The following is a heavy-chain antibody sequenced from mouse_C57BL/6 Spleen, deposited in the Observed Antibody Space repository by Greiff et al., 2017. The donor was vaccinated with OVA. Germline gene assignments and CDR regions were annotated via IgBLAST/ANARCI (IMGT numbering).Heavy chain of an antibody. CDR1: GYTFTDYY. J-gene: IGHJ4*01. CDR2: IYPGSGNT. Sequence: VKLMESGAELVRPGASVKLSCKASGYTFTDYYINWVKQRPGQGLEWIARIYPGSGNTYYNEKFKGKATLTAEKSSSTAYMQLSSLTSEDSAVYFCARDLMDYWGQGTSVTVSS. V-gene: IGHV1-76*01. CDR3: ARDLMDY.